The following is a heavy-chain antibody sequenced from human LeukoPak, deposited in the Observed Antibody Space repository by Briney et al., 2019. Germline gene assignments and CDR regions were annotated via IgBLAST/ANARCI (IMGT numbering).Heavy chain of an antibody. CDR2: NSSSSSYI. J-gene: IGHJ4*02. D-gene: IGHD6-19*01. CDR3: ARVEYSSGWYADY. Sequence: GGSLRLSCAASGFTFSSYSMNWVRQAPGKGLEWVSSNSSSSSYIYYADSVKGRFTISRDNAKNSLYLQMNSLRAEDTAVYYCARVEYSSGWYADYWGQGTLVTVSS. CDR1: GFTFSSYS. V-gene: IGHV3-21*01.